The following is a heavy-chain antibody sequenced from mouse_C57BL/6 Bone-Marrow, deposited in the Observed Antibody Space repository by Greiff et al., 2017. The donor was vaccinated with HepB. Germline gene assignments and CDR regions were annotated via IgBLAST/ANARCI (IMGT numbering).Heavy chain of an antibody. CDR1: GYTFTDYY. J-gene: IGHJ1*03. V-gene: IGHV1-19*01. CDR3: ARFPLGYFDV. Sequence: EVQLQESGPVLVKPGASVKMSCKASGYTFTDYYMNWVKQSHGKSLEWIGVINPYNGGTSYNQKFKGKATLTVDKSSSTAYMELNSLTSEDSAVYYCARFPLGYFDVWGTGTTVTVSS. CDR2: INPYNGGT.